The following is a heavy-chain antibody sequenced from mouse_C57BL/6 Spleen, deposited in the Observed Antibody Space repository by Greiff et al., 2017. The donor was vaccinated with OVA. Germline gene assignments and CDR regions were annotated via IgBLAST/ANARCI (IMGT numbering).Heavy chain of an antibody. D-gene: IGHD1-1*01. J-gene: IGHJ1*03. CDR1: GYAFSSYW. V-gene: IGHV1-80*01. Sequence: VKLMESGAELVKPGASVKISCKASGYAFSSYWMNWVKQRPGKGLEWIGQIYPGDGDTNYNGKFKGKATLTADKSSSTAYMQLSSLTSEDSAVYFCARCHYGSSYRYFDVWGTGTTVTVSS. CDR2: IYPGDGDT. CDR3: ARCHYGSSYRYFDV.